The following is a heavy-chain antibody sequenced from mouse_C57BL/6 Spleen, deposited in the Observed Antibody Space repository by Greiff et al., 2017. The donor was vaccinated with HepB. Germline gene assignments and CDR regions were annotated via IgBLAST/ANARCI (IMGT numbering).Heavy chain of an antibody. Sequence: EVHLVESGEGLVKPGGSLKLSCAASGFTFSSYAMSWVRQTPEKRLEWVAYISSGGDYIYYADTVKGRFTISRDNARNTLYLQMSSLKSEDTAMYYCTRGAITTVVAGYAMDYWGQGTSVTVSS. D-gene: IGHD1-1*01. CDR2: ISSGGDYI. V-gene: IGHV5-9-1*02. CDR1: GFTFSSYA. CDR3: TRGAITTVVAGYAMDY. J-gene: IGHJ4*01.